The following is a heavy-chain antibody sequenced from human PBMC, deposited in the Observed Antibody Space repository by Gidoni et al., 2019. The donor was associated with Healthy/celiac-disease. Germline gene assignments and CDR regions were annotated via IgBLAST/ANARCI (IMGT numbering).Heavy chain of an antibody. CDR3: TREYDSTRGGMDV. V-gene: IGHV3-49*04. J-gene: IGHJ6*02. CDR1: GFTFGDYA. Sequence: EVQLVESGGGLVQPGRSLRLSCTASGFTFGDYAMSWVRQAPGKGLEWVGFIRSKAYGGTTEYAASVKGRFTISRDDSKSIAYLQMNSLKTEDTAVYYCTREYDSTRGGMDVWGQGTTVTVSS. CDR2: IRSKAYGGTT. D-gene: IGHD3-22*01.